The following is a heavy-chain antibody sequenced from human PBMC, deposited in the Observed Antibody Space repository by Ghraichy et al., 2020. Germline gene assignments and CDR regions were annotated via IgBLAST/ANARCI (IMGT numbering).Heavy chain of an antibody. CDR2: ISYDGRNL. D-gene: IGHD2-8*02. CDR1: GFTFNKYV. CDR3: AKVVGTYSSYWLGEAFDL. J-gene: IGHJ3*01. Sequence: GGSLRLSCAASGFTFNKYVMHWVRQAPGKGLDWVAFISYDGRNLDYAKSVKGRFSISRDNSDNTVSLHMRSLRVEDTAVYYCAKVVGTYSSYWLGEAFDLWGQGTAVSVSS. V-gene: IGHV3-30-3*01.